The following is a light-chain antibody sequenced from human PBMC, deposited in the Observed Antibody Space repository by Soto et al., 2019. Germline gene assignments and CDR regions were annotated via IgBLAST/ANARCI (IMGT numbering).Light chain of an antibody. J-gene: IGKJ1*01. CDR2: GAS. V-gene: IGKV3-20*01. Sequence: EIVMTQSPATVPVSPGERATLSCRASQTVSSSSLAWYQQKPGQAPRLLIFGASTRAAGFPDRFSGSGSGTDFTLTISRLEPEDFAVYYCQQYGSSPRTFGQGTKGDIK. CDR1: QTVSSSS. CDR3: QQYGSSPRT.